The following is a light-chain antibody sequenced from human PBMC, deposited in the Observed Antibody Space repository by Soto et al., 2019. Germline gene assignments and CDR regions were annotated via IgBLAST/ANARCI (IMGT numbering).Light chain of an antibody. V-gene: IGKV1-27*01. J-gene: IGKJ5*01. CDR1: QDISVY. Sequence: DIQMTQSPSSLSASVGDRVTITCRASQDISVYLAWYQQKPGKVPKLLICSASTLQSGGPSRFSGSGSGTDFTLTISSLQPEDVATYFCQKFNTAPLTFGQGTRLEIK. CDR3: QKFNTAPLT. CDR2: SAS.